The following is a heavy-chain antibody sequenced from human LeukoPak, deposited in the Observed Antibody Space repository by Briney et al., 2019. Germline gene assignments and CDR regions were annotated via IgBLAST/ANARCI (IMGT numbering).Heavy chain of an antibody. J-gene: IGHJ3*02. D-gene: IGHD2-15*01. CDR1: GFTFRNYW. Sequence: GGSLRLSCAASGFTFRNYWMSWVRQAPGKGLEWVANIKKDGTEKYYVDSVKGRFIISRDNAKNSLYLQMNSLRAEDTAVSYCARKGGSRDAFDIWGQGTMVTVSS. CDR2: IKKDGTEK. CDR3: ARKGGSRDAFDI. V-gene: IGHV3-7*01.